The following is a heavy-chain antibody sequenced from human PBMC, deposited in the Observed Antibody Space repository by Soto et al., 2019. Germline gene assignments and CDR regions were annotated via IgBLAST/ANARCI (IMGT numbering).Heavy chain of an antibody. CDR1: GYTFTSYG. CDR2: ISAYNGNT. CDR3: ARVSRDFWSGYNWFDP. Sequence: ASVKVSCKASGYTFTSYGISWVRQAPGQGLEWMGWISAYNGNTNYAQKPQGRVTMTTDTSTSTAYMELRSLRSDDTAVYYCARVSRDFWSGYNWFDPWGQGTLVTVSS. J-gene: IGHJ5*02. D-gene: IGHD3-3*01. V-gene: IGHV1-18*04.